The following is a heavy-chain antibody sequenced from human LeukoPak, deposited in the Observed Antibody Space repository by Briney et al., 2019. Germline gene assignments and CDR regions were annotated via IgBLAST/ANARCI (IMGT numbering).Heavy chain of an antibody. V-gene: IGHV4-31*03. Sequence: PSETLSLTCTVSGGSITSGTYYWSWIRQHPGKGLEWIGYIYSSGSTFYNSSLKSRVSISVDTSENQFSLKMTSVTAADTALYYCARSREAGVALVWGLGTTVTVSS. CDR2: IYSSGST. J-gene: IGHJ6*02. CDR1: GGSITSGTYY. D-gene: IGHD3-3*01. CDR3: ARSREAGVALV.